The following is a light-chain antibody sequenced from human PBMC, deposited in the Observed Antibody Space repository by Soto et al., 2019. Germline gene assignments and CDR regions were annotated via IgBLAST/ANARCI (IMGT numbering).Light chain of an antibody. J-gene: IGLJ2*01. CDR2: TND. V-gene: IGLV1-44*01. CDR3: AAWDDSLNGLV. CDR1: SSNIGSNT. Sequence: QSVLTQPPSASGTPGQRVTISCSGSSSNIGSNTVNWYQHLPGTAPKLLIYTNDQRPSGVPDQFSGSKSGTSASLAISGLQSEDEADYYCAAWDDSLNGLVFGGGTKLTVL.